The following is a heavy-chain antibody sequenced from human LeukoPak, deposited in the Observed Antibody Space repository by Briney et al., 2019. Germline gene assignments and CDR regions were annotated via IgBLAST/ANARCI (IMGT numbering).Heavy chain of an antibody. J-gene: IGHJ4*02. CDR3: ARGGEYSGSFYYFDY. CDR1: GGSFSGYY. V-gene: IGHV4-34*01. CDR2: INHSGST. Sequence: PSETLSLTCAVYGGSFSGYYWSWIRQPPGKGLEWIGEINHSGSTNYNPSPKSRVTISVDTSKNQFSLKLSSVTAADTAVYYCARGGEYSGSFYYFDYWGQGTLVTVSS. D-gene: IGHD1-26*01.